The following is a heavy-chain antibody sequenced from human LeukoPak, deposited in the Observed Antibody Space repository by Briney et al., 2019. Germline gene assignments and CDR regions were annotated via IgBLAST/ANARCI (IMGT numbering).Heavy chain of an antibody. D-gene: IGHD6-19*01. CDR3: ARKGPGGWYFDY. Sequence: PGGSLRLSCASSGFTFDNYWMTWVRQAPGKGLEWVAIMKQDGSEEYYVDSVKGRFTIFRDNAKNSLYLQMNSLRAEDTAVYHCARKGPGGWYFDYWGQGTLVTVSS. V-gene: IGHV3-7*03. CDR1: GFTFDNYW. CDR2: MKQDGSEE. J-gene: IGHJ4*02.